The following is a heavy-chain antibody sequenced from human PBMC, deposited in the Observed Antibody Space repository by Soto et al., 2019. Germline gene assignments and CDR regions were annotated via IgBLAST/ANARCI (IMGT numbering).Heavy chain of an antibody. CDR1: GYTFTGYY. J-gene: IGHJ6*02. D-gene: IGHD6-19*01. CDR2: INPNSGGT. CDR3: AREDSSGWYYYYGMDV. Sequence: ASVKVSCKASGYTFTGYYMHWVRQAPGQGLEWMGWINPNSGGTNYAQKFQGRVTMTRDTSISTAYMELSRLRSDDTAVYYCAREDSSGWYYYYGMDVWGQGTTVTVSS. V-gene: IGHV1-2*02.